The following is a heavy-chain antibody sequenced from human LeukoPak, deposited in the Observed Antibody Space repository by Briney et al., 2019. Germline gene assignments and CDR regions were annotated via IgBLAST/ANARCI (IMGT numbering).Heavy chain of an antibody. J-gene: IGHJ5*02. V-gene: IGHV1-8*01. Sequence: GASVKVSCKASGYTFTSYDINWVRQATGQGLEWMGWMNPNSGNTGYAQKFQGRVTMTRNTSISTAYMELSSLGSEDTAVYYCATLYCSSTSCYPWGQGTLVTVSS. CDR1: GYTFTSYD. CDR3: ATLYCSSTSCYP. CDR2: MNPNSGNT. D-gene: IGHD2-2*01.